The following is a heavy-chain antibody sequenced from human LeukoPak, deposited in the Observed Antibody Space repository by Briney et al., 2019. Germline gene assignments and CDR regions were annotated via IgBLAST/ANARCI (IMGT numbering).Heavy chain of an antibody. CDR1: GFTFSSYG. CDR2: ISYDGSNK. Sequence: GGSLRLSCAASGFTFSSYGMHWVRQAPGKGLEWVAVISYDGSNKYYADSVKGRFTISRDNSKNTLYLQMNSLRAEDTAVYYCAKSGAGGIAARYSSYYHYMDVWGKGTTVTVSS. D-gene: IGHD6-6*01. J-gene: IGHJ6*03. V-gene: IGHV3-30*18. CDR3: AKSGAGGIAARYSSYYHYMDV.